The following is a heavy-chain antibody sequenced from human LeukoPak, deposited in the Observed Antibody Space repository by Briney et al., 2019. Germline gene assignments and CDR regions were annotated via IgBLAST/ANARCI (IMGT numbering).Heavy chain of an antibody. CDR1: GYTFTAYG. CDR3: ATAYCGGDCIWFDP. J-gene: IGHJ5*02. D-gene: IGHD2-21*02. CDR2: ISAYNGNT. V-gene: IGHV1-18*01. Sequence: ASVKVSCKASGYTFTAYGISWVRQAPGQGREWMGWISAYNGNTMYAQKFQGRVTMTEDTSTDTAYMELSSLRSEDTAVYYCATAYCGGDCIWFDPWGQGTLVTVSS.